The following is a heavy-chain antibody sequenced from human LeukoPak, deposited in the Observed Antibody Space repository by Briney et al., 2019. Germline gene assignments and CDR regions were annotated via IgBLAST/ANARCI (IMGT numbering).Heavy chain of an antibody. J-gene: IGHJ1*01. Sequence: GGSLKLSCAASGFTFSKYDMYWIRQAPGKGLECVSVISRDGTTYYADSVKGRFTISRDNSQNTLSLQMNSLKAEDTAVYYCATYSSSNGREFQYWGQGTLVTVSS. CDR2: ISRDGTT. CDR1: GFTFSKYD. V-gene: IGHV3-23*01. D-gene: IGHD2-2*01. CDR3: ATYSSSNGREFQY.